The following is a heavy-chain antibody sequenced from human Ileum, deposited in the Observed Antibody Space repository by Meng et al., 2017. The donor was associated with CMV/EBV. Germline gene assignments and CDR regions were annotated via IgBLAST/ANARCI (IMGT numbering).Heavy chain of an antibody. J-gene: IGHJ4*02. V-gene: IGHV4-4*07. CDR1: GGSIGRYY. CDR2: MHTTDST. Sequence: VQLQGSGPGLGKSSETLSLTCTVSGGSIGRYYWNWIRQPDGKVLEWIGRMHTTDSTNYNPSFKSRVTISVDTSKNQFSLKLTSMTAADTAVYYCARDTGTTGTGSLFDYWGQGILVTVSS. D-gene: IGHD1-1*01. CDR3: ARDTGTTGTGSLFDY.